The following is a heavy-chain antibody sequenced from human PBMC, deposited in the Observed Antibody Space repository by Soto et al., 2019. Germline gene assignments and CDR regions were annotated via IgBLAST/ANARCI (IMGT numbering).Heavy chain of an antibody. CDR2: IYYSGST. CDR1: GGSVSSGSYY. CDR3: ARAGEFSGGSRKRKSPYYFDY. V-gene: IGHV4-61*01. J-gene: IGHJ4*02. D-gene: IGHD2-15*01. Sequence: PSETLSLTCTVSGGSVSSGSYYWSWIRPPPGKGLEWIGYIYYSGSTNYNPSLKSRVTISVDTSKNQFSLKLSSVTAADTAVYYRARAGEFSGGSRKRKSPYYFDYWGQGTLVTVSS.